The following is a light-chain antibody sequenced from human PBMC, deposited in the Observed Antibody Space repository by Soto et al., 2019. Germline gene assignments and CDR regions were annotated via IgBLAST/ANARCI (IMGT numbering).Light chain of an antibody. CDR2: DAS. J-gene: IGKJ2*01. V-gene: IGKV1-33*01. CDR3: HQYDNVPQT. CDR1: QDIGNF. Sequence: DIQMTQSPSSLSASVGDRVTITCQASQDIGNFLNWYQQKPGKAPKLLIYDASNLQAGVPSRFSGSGSGTHFTFTISRLQPEDSATYYCHQYDNVPQTFGQGTKLEIK.